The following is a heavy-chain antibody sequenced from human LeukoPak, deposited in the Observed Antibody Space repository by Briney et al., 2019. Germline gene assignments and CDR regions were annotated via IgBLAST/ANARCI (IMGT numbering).Heavy chain of an antibody. V-gene: IGHV3-23*01. D-gene: IGHD3-3*01. J-gene: IGHJ4*02. CDR3: AKAHDCWSGYYYFDY. Sequence: GGSLRLSCAASGFTFSSYAMSCVRQAPGKGLEWVSAISGSGGSTYYADSVKGRFTISRDNSKNTLYLQMNSLRAEDTAVYYCAKAHDCWSGYYYFDYWGQGTLVTVSS. CDR2: ISGSGGST. CDR1: GFTFSSYA.